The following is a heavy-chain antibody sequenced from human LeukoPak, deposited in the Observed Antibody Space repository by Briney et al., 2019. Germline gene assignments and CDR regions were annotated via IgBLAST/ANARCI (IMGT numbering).Heavy chain of an antibody. CDR2: ISSSSSYI. CDR1: GFTFSSYS. Sequence: GGSLRLSCAASGFTFSSYSMNWVRQAPGKGLEWVSSISSSSSYIYYADSVKGRFTISRDNAKNSLYLLMNRLRDEDTAVYYCATGKYPDGFDIWGQGTMVTVSS. D-gene: IGHD2/OR15-2a*01. J-gene: IGHJ3*02. V-gene: IGHV3-21*01. CDR3: ATGKYPDGFDI.